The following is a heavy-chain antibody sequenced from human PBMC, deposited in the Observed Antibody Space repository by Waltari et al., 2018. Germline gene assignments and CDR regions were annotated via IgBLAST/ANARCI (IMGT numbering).Heavy chain of an antibody. CDR1: GYSISSGYY. J-gene: IGHJ4*02. CDR3: ARQRQSRDGYNFSFDY. V-gene: IGHV4-38-2*01. Sequence: QVQLQESGPGLVKPSETLSLTCAVSGYSISSGYYWGWIRQPPGKGLEWIGRIDPSGSTYNNPSLTSRVNIAVDTSKNQFSLKLSSVTAADTAVYYCARQRQSRDGYNFSFDYWGQGTLVTVSS. CDR2: IDPSGST. D-gene: IGHD5-18*01.